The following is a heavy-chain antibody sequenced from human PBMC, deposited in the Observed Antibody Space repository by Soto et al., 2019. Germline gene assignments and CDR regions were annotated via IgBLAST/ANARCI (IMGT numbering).Heavy chain of an antibody. J-gene: IGHJ5*02. CDR3: ASYDYGDSRGWFDP. D-gene: IGHD4-17*01. Sequence: SETLSLTCAVSGGSISSSNWWSWVRQPPGKGLEWIGEIYHSGSTNYNPSLESRVTISVDKSKNQFSLKLSSVTAADTAVYYCASYDYGDSRGWFDPWGQGTLVTVSS. CDR2: IYHSGST. V-gene: IGHV4-4*02. CDR1: GGSISSSNW.